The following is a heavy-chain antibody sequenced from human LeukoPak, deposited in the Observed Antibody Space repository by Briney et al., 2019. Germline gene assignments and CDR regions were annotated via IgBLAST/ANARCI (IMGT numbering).Heavy chain of an antibody. V-gene: IGHV4-38-2*02. CDR3: ARIPEGVFSYMDV. J-gene: IGHJ6*03. Sequence: SETLSLTCTVSGYSISSGYYWGWIRQPPGKGLEWIGSIYYSGSTYYNPSLKSRVTISVDTSNNQFYLKLSSVTAADTAMYYCARIPEGVFSYMDVWGKGTTVTISS. D-gene: IGHD1-14*01. CDR2: IYYSGST. CDR1: GYSISSGYY.